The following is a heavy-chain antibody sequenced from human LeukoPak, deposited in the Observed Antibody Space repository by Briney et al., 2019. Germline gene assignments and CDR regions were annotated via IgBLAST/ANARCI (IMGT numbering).Heavy chain of an antibody. CDR2: IYYTGSN. CDR1: GCSVSSGRYY. V-gene: IGHV4-61*01. D-gene: IGHD2-2*01. CDR3: ARAFCSSTNCYLPY. Sequence: SETLSLTCTVSGCSVSSGRYYWSWIRQPPGKGLEWIGYIYYTGSNNYNSSLKSRVTISVDTSKNQFSLKLSSVTAADTAVYYCARAFCSSTNCYLPYWGQGALVTVSS. J-gene: IGHJ4*02.